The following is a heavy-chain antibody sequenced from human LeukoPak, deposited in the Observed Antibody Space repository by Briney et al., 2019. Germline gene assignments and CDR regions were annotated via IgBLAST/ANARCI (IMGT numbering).Heavy chain of an antibody. CDR2: IWYDGSNK. D-gene: IGHD2-2*01. Sequence: AGGSLRLSCAASGFTFSSYAMHWVRQAPGKGLEWVAVIWYDGSNKYYADSVKGRFTISRDNSKNTLYLQMNSLRAEDTAVYYCARGPRVVPAATFAPGAFDIWGQGTMVTVSS. J-gene: IGHJ3*02. V-gene: IGHV3-33*08. CDR3: ARGPRVVPAATFAPGAFDI. CDR1: GFTFSSYA.